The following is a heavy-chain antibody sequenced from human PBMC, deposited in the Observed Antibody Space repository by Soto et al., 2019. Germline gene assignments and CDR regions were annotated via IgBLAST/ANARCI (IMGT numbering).Heavy chain of an antibody. CDR2: IKSKTDGGTT. D-gene: IGHD2-2*01. CDR3: TEDIVVVPAAVNYYYYYGMDV. J-gene: IGHJ6*02. CDR1: GFTFSNAW. Sequence: GGSLRLSCAASGFTFSNAWVSWVRQAPGKGLEWVGRIKSKTDGGTTDYAAPVKGRFTISRDDSKNTLYLQMNSLKTEDTAVYYCTEDIVVVPAAVNYYYYYGMDVWGQGTTVTVSS. V-gene: IGHV3-15*01.